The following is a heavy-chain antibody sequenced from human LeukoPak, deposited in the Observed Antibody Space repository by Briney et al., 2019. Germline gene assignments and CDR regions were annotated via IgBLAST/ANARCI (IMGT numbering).Heavy chain of an antibody. CDR3: ARGIGYCSGGSCYGGNWFDP. D-gene: IGHD2-15*01. CDR1: GGSISSSSYS. Sequence: SETLSLTCTVSGGSISSSSYSWGWIRQPPGKGLEWIGSIYYSGSTYYNPSLKSRVTISVDTSKNQFSLKLSSVTAADTAVYYCARGIGYCSGGSCYGGNWFDPWGQGTLVTVSS. J-gene: IGHJ5*02. CDR2: IYYSGST. V-gene: IGHV4-39*07.